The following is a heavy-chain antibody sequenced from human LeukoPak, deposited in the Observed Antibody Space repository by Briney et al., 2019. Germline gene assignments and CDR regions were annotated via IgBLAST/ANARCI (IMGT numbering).Heavy chain of an antibody. CDR3: ARHAVSNLGNFDY. CDR2: IYYSGST. V-gene: IGHV4-39*01. J-gene: IGHJ4*02. CDR1: GGSISSSSYY. D-gene: IGHD7-27*01. Sequence: PSETLFLTCTVSGGSISSSSYYWGWIRQPPGKGLEWIGSIYYSGSTYYNPSLKSRVTISVDTSKNQFSLKLSSMTAADTAVYFCARHAVSNLGNFDYWGQGTLVTVSS.